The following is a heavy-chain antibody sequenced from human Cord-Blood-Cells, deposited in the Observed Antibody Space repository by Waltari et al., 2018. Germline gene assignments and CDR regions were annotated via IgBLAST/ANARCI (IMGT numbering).Heavy chain of an antibody. CDR3: ATATVVTEDY. J-gene: IGHJ4*02. V-gene: IGHV1-69*09. CDR2: IIPILGIA. D-gene: IGHD4-17*01. CDR1: GATFSSYA. Sequence: QVQLVQSGAEVKTPGSSVKVSCKASGATFSSYAISWVRQAPGQGLEWMGRIIPILGIANYAQKFQGRVTITADKSTSTAYMELSSLRSEDTAVYYCATATVVTEDYWGQGTLVTVSS.